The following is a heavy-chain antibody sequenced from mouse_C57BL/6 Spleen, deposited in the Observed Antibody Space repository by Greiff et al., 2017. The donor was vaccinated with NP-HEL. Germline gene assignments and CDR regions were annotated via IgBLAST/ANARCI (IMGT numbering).Heavy chain of an antibody. V-gene: IGHV1-53*01. CDR1: GYTFTSYW. D-gene: IGHD1-1*01. CDR3: AREAITTYYFDY. CDR2: INPSNGGT. Sequence: QVQLQQPGTELVKPGASVKLSCKASGYTFTSYWMHWVKQRPGQGLEWIGYINPSNGGTNYNEKFKSKATLTVDKSSSTAYMQLSSLTSEDSAVYYCAREAITTYYFDYWGQGTTLTVSS. J-gene: IGHJ2*01.